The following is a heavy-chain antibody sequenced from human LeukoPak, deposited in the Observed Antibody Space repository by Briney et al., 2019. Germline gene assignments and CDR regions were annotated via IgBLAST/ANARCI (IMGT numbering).Heavy chain of an antibody. CDR3: ARAYCSRTTCYSNYYYYYYMDV. V-gene: IGHV3-7*01. D-gene: IGHD2-2*01. CDR1: GFTFSSYW. Sequence: GGSLRLSCAASGFTFSSYWMSWVRQAPGKGLEWVANIKQDGSEKYYVDSVKGRFTISRDNAKNSLYLQMNSLRAEDTAVYYCARAYCSRTTCYSNYYYYYYMDVWGKGTTVTVSS. CDR2: IKQDGSEK. J-gene: IGHJ6*03.